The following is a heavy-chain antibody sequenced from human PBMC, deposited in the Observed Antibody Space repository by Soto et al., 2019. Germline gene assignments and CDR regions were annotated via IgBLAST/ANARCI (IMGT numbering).Heavy chain of an antibody. V-gene: IGHV3-43*01. CDR3: AKEAAAGIDY. D-gene: IGHD6-13*01. J-gene: IGHJ4*02. CDR2: ISWDGGST. CDR1: GFTFDYYT. Sequence: ETLSLSCAASGFTFDYYTMRWVRQAPGKGLEWVSLISWDGGSTYYADSVKGRFTISRDNSKNSLYLQMNSLRTEDTALYYCAKEAAAGIDYWGQGTLVTVSS.